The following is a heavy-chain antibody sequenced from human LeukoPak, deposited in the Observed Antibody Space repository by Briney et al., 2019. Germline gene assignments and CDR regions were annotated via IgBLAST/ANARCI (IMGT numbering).Heavy chain of an antibody. CDR3: ARVVSGGSNGDYYYMDV. CDR1: GFTFSSYA. Sequence: PGGSLRLSCAASGFTFSSYAMSWVRQAPGKGLEWVSAISGSGGSTYYADSVKGRFTISRDNSKNTLYLQMNSLRAEDTAVYYCARVVSGGSNGDYYYMDVWDKGTTVTVSS. J-gene: IGHJ6*03. V-gene: IGHV3-23*01. D-gene: IGHD2-8*01. CDR2: ISGSGGST.